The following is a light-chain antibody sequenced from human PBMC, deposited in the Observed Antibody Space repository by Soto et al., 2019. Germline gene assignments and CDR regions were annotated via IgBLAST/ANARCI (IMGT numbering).Light chain of an antibody. CDR3: QQYNSYSRT. CDR2: KAS. CDR1: QSISSW. Sequence: DIQMTQSPSTLSASVGDRVTITCRASQSISSWLAWYQQKPGKAPKLLIYKASSLESGVPSRFSGSGSGTEFTLTINSLQPDDVATYYCQQYNSYSRTFGQGTKV. V-gene: IGKV1-5*03. J-gene: IGKJ2*01.